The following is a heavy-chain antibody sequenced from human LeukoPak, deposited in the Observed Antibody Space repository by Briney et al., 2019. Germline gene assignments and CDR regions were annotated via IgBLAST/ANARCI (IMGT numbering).Heavy chain of an antibody. CDR3: ARVTEMATGGFWFDP. Sequence: ASVKVSCKASGYTFTSYGISWVRQAPGQGLEWMGWISAYNGNTNYAQKLQGRVTMTTDTSTSTAYMELRSLRSDATAVYYCARVTEMATGGFWFDPWGQGTLVTVSS. CDR1: GYTFTSYG. D-gene: IGHD5-24*01. V-gene: IGHV1-18*01. CDR2: ISAYNGNT. J-gene: IGHJ5*02.